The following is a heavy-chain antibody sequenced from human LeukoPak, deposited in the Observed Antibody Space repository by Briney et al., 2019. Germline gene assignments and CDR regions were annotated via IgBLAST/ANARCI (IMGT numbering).Heavy chain of an antibody. CDR3: ATPVEMATIDYFDY. Sequence: GASVKVSCKASGGTFSSYAISWVRQAPGQGLEWMGRIIPILGIANYAQKFQGRVTITADKSTSTAYMELSSLRSEDTAVYYCATPVEMATIDYFDYWGQGTLVTVSS. CDR2: IIPILGIA. J-gene: IGHJ4*02. D-gene: IGHD5-24*01. CDR1: GGTFSSYA. V-gene: IGHV1-69*04.